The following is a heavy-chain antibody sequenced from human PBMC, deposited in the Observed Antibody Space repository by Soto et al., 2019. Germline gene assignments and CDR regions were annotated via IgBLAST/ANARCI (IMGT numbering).Heavy chain of an antibody. CDR2: ISAYNGNT. V-gene: IGHV1-18*01. J-gene: IGHJ4*02. CDR3: ARVGSGWYVLDY. CDR1: GYTFTSYG. D-gene: IGHD6-19*01. Sequence: ASVKVSCKASGYTFTSYGISWVRQAPGQGLEWMGWISAYNGNTNYAQKLQDRVTMTTDTSTSTAYMELRSLRSDDTAVYYCARVGSGWYVLDYWGQGSLVTVSS.